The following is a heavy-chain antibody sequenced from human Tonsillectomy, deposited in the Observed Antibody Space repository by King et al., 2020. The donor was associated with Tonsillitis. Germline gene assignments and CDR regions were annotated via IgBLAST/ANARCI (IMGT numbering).Heavy chain of an antibody. CDR1: GFNFNDYY. CDR3: AVWTGSSPSSRGPSCLDL. J-gene: IGHJ5*02. Sequence: QLVQSGGGLVKPGGSLRLSCAASGFNFNDYYMRWIRQAPGKGLEWVSFISSSGTYTEYGDSVKCRFTISRDNGNTSLFLQMNSLRVEDTAGYYCAVWTGSSPSSRGPSCLDLWGQETLVTVSS. D-gene: IGHD3/OR15-3a*01. CDR2: ISSSGTYT. V-gene: IGHV3-11*06.